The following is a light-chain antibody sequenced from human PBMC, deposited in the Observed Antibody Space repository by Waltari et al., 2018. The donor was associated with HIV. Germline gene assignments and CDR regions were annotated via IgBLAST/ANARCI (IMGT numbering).Light chain of an antibody. V-gene: IGLV1-40*01. CDR3: QSYDSSLSAV. CDR2: QNS. Sequence: QSVLTQPPSVSGAPGQRVTISCIGSSSNIGAGYDVHWYQQIPGAAPKLRIYQNSDRPSGVPDRFSGSKSGTSASLAITGLQAEDEADYYCQSYDSSLSAVFGGGTKLTVL. CDR1: SSNIGAGYD. J-gene: IGLJ2*01.